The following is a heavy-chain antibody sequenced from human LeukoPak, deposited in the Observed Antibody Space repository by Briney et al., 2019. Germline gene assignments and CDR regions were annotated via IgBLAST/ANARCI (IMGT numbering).Heavy chain of an antibody. CDR2: ISGSGGST. Sequence: PGGTLRLSCAASGFTFSSYGMSWVRQAPGKGLEWVSAISGSGGSTYYADSVKGRFTISRDNSKNTLYLQMNSLRAEDTAVYNCAKDVGGTYDYVWGSYRHDAFDIWGQGTMVTVSS. J-gene: IGHJ3*02. D-gene: IGHD3-16*02. CDR3: AKDVGGTYDYVWGSYRHDAFDI. V-gene: IGHV3-23*01. CDR1: GFTFSSYG.